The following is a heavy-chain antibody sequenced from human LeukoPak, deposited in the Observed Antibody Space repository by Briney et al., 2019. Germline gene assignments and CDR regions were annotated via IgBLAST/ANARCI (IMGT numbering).Heavy chain of an antibody. J-gene: IGHJ4*02. Sequence: GGSLRLSCAASGFTFSNAWMSWVRQAPGKGLEWVGRIKSKTDGGTTDYAAPVKGRFTISRDDSKNTLYLQVNSLKTEDTAVYYCTTPYYYGSGSYYNVGYWGQGTLVTVSS. CDR2: IKSKTDGGTT. V-gene: IGHV3-15*01. CDR1: GFTFSNAW. D-gene: IGHD3-10*01. CDR3: TTPYYYGSGSYYNVGY.